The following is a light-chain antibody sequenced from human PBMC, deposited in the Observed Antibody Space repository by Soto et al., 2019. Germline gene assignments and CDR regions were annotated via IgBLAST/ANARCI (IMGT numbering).Light chain of an antibody. CDR1: QRITTY. V-gene: IGKV1-39*01. Sequence: QMPQSPSSLSASVGDRVTITCRASQRITTYLNWYQQKPGKAPKLLISTAATLQGGVPSRFSGSGSGTDFTLTITTLQPEDFATYFCQQSYSTPYTFGQGTKLEIK. CDR3: QQSYSTPYT. CDR2: TAA. J-gene: IGKJ2*01.